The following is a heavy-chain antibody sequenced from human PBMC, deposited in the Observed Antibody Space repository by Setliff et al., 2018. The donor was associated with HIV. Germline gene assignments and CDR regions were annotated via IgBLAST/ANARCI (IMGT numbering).Heavy chain of an antibody. CDR3: ARGGRRLSVYDSSGFIDY. CDR1: GFTFNTYA. J-gene: IGHJ4*02. Sequence: GGSLRLSCAASGFTFNTYAVSWVRQAPGKGLEWVSVISGSGGSTFYADSVKDRFTISRDNSKNTLYLQMNSLRAEDTAVYYCARGGRRLSVYDSSGFIDYWGQGTLVTVSS. D-gene: IGHD3-22*01. V-gene: IGHV3-23*01. CDR2: ISGSGGST.